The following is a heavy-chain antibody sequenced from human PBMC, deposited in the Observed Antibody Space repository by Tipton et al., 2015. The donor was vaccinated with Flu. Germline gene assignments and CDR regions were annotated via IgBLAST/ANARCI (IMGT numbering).Heavy chain of an antibody. V-gene: IGHV3-64*01. Sequence: PRLSCAASGFTFSSYAMHWVRQAPGKGLEYVSAISSNGGSTYYANSVKGRFTISRDNSKNTLYLQMGSLRAEDMAVYYCARGLVEMATSSYYYYGMDVWGQGTTVTVS. CDR1: GFTFSSYA. D-gene: IGHD5-24*01. J-gene: IGHJ6*02. CDR3: ARGLVEMATSSYYYYGMDV. CDR2: ISSNGGST.